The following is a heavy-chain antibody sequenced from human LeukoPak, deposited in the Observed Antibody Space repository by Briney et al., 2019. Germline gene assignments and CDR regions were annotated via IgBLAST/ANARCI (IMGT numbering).Heavy chain of an antibody. V-gene: IGHV3-30*18. J-gene: IGHJ4*02. CDR3: AKDNVIVGGYYFDY. CDR1: GFTFSSCV. CDR2: ISYDGSNK. D-gene: IGHD1-26*01. Sequence: GGSLRLSCAASGFTFSSCVMHWVRQAPGKGLEWVAVISYDGSNKYYADSVKGRFTISRDNSKNTLYLQMNSLRAEDTAVYYCAKDNVIVGGYYFDYWGQGTLVTVSS.